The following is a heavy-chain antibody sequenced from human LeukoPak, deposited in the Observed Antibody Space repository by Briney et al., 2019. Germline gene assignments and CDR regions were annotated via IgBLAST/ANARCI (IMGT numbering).Heavy chain of an antibody. CDR1: GFTFSSYA. Sequence: PGGSLRLSCAASGFTFSSYAMHWVRQAPGKGLEWVAVISYDGSNKYYADSAKGRFTISRDNSKDTLYLQMNSLRAEDTAVYYCARGSYDSSGYLFDYWGQGTLVTVSS. CDR2: ISYDGSNK. V-gene: IGHV3-30-3*01. D-gene: IGHD3-22*01. J-gene: IGHJ4*02. CDR3: ARGSYDSSGYLFDY.